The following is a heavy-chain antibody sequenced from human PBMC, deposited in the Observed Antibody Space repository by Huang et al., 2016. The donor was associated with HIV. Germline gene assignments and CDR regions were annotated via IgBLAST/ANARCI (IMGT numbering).Heavy chain of an antibody. CDR2: IYYSGST. V-gene: IGHV4-39*01. CDR1: GGSITSNTYY. CDR3: ARHGDYYGSGNYPYAYYYYYGMDV. Sequence: QLQLQESGPGLVKPSETLSLTCTVSGGSITSNTYYWGWIRQPPGKGLEWIGTIYYSGSTYYNPSLKSRVTIAVDTSKTQFSLKLGSVTAADTAVYYCARHGDYYGSGNYPYAYYYYYGMDVWGQGTTVTVSS. D-gene: IGHD3-10*01. J-gene: IGHJ6*02.